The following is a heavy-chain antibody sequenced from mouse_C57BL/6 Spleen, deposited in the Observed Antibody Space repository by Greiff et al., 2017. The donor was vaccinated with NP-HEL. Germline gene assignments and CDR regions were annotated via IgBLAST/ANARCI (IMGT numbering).Heavy chain of an antibody. CDR3: ARWGTTVVAPYYYAMDY. CDR1: GYTFTSYW. V-gene: IGHV1-59*01. J-gene: IGHJ4*01. Sequence: QVQLQQSGAELVRPGTSVKLSCKASGYTFTSYWMHWVKQRPGQGLEWIGVIDPSDSYTNYNQKFKGKATLTVDTSSSTAYMQLSSLTSEDSAVYYCARWGTTVVAPYYYAMDYWGQGTSVTVSS. CDR2: IDPSDSYT. D-gene: IGHD1-1*01.